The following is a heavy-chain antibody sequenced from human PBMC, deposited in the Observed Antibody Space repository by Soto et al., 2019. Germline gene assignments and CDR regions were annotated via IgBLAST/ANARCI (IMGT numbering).Heavy chain of an antibody. CDR3: ARDAPPLAYYYDPNWFDP. CDR2: ISSSSSTI. J-gene: IGHJ5*02. CDR1: GFTFSSYS. Sequence: PGGSLRLSCAASGFTFSSYSMNWVRQAPGKGLERVSYISSSSSTIYYADSVKGRFTISRDNAKNSLYLQMNSLRDEDTAVYYCARDAPPLAYYYDPNWFDPWGQGTLVTVSS. D-gene: IGHD3-22*01. V-gene: IGHV3-48*02.